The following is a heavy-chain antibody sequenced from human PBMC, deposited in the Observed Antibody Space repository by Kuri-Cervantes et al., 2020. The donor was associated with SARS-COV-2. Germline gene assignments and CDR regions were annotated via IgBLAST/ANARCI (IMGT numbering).Heavy chain of an antibody. Sequence: LSLTCAASGFIFSSYGMHWVRQAPGKGLEWVAVIWYDGSNKYYADSVKGRFTISRDNSKNTLYLQMNSLRAEDTAVYYCTTLLNWFDPWGQGILVTVSS. CDR2: IWYDGSNK. CDR1: GFIFSSYG. V-gene: IGHV3-33*01. J-gene: IGHJ5*02. CDR3: TTLLNWFDP. D-gene: IGHD2-15*01.